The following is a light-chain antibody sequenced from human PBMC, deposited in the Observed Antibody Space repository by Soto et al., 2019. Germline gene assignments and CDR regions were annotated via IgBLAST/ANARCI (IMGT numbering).Light chain of an antibody. CDR2: DVT. CDR1: SSDIGSYNY. V-gene: IGLV2-14*03. J-gene: IGLJ1*01. Sequence: QSALTQPASVSGSPGQSITISCTGTSSDIGSYNYVSWYQQHPGQAPKLMIYDVTNWPSGVSNRFSGSKSGNTASLTISGLQAEDEADYYCSSPRSSSFYVFGTGTKLTVL. CDR3: SSPRSSSFYV.